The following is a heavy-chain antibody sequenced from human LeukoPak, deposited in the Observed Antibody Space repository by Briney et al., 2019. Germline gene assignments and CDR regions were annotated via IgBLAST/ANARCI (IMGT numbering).Heavy chain of an antibody. CDR3: ATNGGGDSGYGNFDY. Sequence: GGSLRLSCAVSGFTFDDYAMHWVRQVPGKGLEWVSGISWNSGSIGYADSVKGRFTISRDNAKNSLYLQMNRLRAEDTALYYCATNGGGDSGYGNFDYWGQGILVTVSS. V-gene: IGHV3-9*01. CDR1: GFTFDDYA. CDR2: ISWNSGSI. D-gene: IGHD5-12*01. J-gene: IGHJ4*02.